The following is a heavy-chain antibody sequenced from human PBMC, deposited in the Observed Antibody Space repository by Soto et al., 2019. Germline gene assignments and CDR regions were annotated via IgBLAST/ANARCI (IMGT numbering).Heavy chain of an antibody. D-gene: IGHD1-26*01. J-gene: IGHJ3*02. CDR3: VRSQSGSYFAAFDI. CDR2: VKQDGSQS. V-gene: IGHV3-7*03. CDR1: GFTFSRYW. Sequence: GSLRLSCEASGFTFSRYWMSWIRQAPGKGLEWVANVKQDGSQSYLVDSVKGRFTMSRDNAKNSLFLEMNSLRAEDTAVYYCVRSQSGSYFAAFDIWGQGTMVTVSS.